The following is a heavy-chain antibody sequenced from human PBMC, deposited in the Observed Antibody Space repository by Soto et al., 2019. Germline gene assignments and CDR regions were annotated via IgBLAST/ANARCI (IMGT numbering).Heavy chain of an antibody. CDR1: RFTFSDYY. Sequence: QPQLVESGGGLVQSGGSLRLSCEAFRFTFSDYYMSWIRQAPGKGLEWLSYISGSGTTIYYADSVKGRFTISRDNAMNSLYLQMNSLRAEDTAVYYCARDHYYGFGRSSFDPWGQGTLDTVSS. D-gene: IGHD3-10*01. J-gene: IGHJ5*02. CDR3: ARDHYYGFGRSSFDP. V-gene: IGHV3-11*01. CDR2: ISGSGTTI.